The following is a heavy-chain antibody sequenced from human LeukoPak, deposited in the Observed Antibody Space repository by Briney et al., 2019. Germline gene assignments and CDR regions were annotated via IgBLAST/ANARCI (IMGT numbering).Heavy chain of an antibody. D-gene: IGHD5-18*01. CDR2: IYPGDSDT. CDR1: GYSFTSYW. V-gene: IGHV5-51*01. CDR3: ARRGYSYGSYYYYMDV. Sequence: GESLQISCKGSGYSFTSYWIGWVRQMPGKGLEWMGIIYPGDSDTRYSPSFQGQVTISADKSISTAYLQWSSLKASDTAMYYCARRGYSYGSYYYYMDVWGKGTTVTVSS. J-gene: IGHJ6*03.